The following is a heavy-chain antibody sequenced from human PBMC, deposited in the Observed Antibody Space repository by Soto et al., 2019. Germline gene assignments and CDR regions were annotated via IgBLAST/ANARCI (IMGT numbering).Heavy chain of an antibody. Sequence: SETLSLTCTVSGGSISSYYWSWIRQPPGKGLEWIGYSYYSGSTNSNPSLKSRVPITVDTSKNQFSLKLSSVTAADTAVYYCARGGFRTARFIYYYYYGMDVWGQGTTVTVSS. CDR1: GGSISSYY. CDR2: SYYSGST. CDR3: ARGGFRTARFIYYYYYGMDV. J-gene: IGHJ6*02. V-gene: IGHV4-59*01. D-gene: IGHD6-6*01.